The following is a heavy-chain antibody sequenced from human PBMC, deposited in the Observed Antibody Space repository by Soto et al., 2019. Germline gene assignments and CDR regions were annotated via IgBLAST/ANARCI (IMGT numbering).Heavy chain of an antibody. CDR3: ARYSASGYSTSGY. D-gene: IGHD3-22*01. CDR2: ISTYNGNT. Sequence: QVQLVQSGAEVKKPGASVKVSCKASGYTFTNYGISWVRQAPGQGLEWMGWISTYNGNTNYAQKLQGRVTITTDPSTSTAYMELRSLRSADTAVYYCARYSASGYSTSGYWGQGPLVTVAS. J-gene: IGHJ4*02. CDR1: GYTFTNYG. V-gene: IGHV1-18*01.